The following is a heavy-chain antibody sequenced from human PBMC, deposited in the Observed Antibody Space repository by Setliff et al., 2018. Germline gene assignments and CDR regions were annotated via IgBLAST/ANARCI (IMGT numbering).Heavy chain of an antibody. V-gene: IGHV5-51*01. CDR1: GYSFTSYW. D-gene: IGHD6-19*01. J-gene: IGHJ3*02. Sequence: PGESLTISCKGSGYSFTSYWIGWVRQMPGKGLEWMGIIYPGDSDTRYSPSFQGQVTISADKSISTAYLQWSSLKASDTAMYYCAGQAVAGSDAFDIWGQGTMVTVSS. CDR3: AGQAVAGSDAFDI. CDR2: IYPGDSDT.